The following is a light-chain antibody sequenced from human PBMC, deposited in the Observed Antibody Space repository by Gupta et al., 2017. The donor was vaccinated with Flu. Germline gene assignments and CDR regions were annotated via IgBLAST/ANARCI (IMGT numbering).Light chain of an antibody. V-gene: IGLV1-44*01. Sequence: QRVTIACSGSSSNIGSSSVTWYQQLPGTAPKLLIYSDDQRPSGVPDRFSGSKSGTSASLAISGLQSEDEADYYCAAWDGGLNGWVFGGGTKLTVL. CDR1: SSNIGSSS. J-gene: IGLJ3*02. CDR2: SDD. CDR3: AAWDGGLNGWV.